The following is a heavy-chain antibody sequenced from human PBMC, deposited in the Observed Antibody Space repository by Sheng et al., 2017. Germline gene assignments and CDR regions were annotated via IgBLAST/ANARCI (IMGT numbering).Heavy chain of an antibody. Sequence: QVQLVQSGAEMKKPGSSVKVSCKASGDTFRTFNINWVRQAPGQGLEWMGGISPAFGVVTYAQKFQGRVTITADKSTSTAYMEVSSLTSDDTAVYYCARVGQLVAYFDFWGQGTLVTVSS. CDR3: ARVGQLVAYFDF. D-gene: IGHD6-6*01. CDR1: GDTFRTFN. J-gene: IGHJ4*02. V-gene: IGHV1-69*14. CDR2: ISPAFGVV.